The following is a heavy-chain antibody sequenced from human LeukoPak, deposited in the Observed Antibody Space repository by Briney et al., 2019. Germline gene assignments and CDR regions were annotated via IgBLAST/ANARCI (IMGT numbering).Heavy chain of an antibody. CDR1: GFTFSSYG. CDR2: IWYDRSNK. CDR3: ARDSNGYFDY. J-gene: IGHJ4*02. D-gene: IGHD2/OR15-2a*01. Sequence: GGSLRLSCAASGFTFSSYGMHWVRQAPGKGLVWVAVIWYDRSNKYYADSVKGRFTISRDNSKNTLYLQMNSLRAEDTAVYYCARDSNGYFDYWGQGTLVTVSS. V-gene: IGHV3-33*01.